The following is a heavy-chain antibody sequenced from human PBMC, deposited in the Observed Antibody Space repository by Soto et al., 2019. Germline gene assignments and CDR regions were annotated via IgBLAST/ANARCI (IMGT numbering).Heavy chain of an antibody. CDR2: IYYSGST. CDR3: ARSPTTVTTFDY. D-gene: IGHD4-17*01. CDR1: GGSISSGGYY. V-gene: IGHV4-31*03. Sequence: SETLSLTCTVSGGSISSGGYYWSWIRQHPGKGLEWIGYIYYSGSTYYNPSLKSRVTISVDTSKNQFSLKLSSVTAADTAVYSCARSPTTVTTFDYWGQGTLVTVSS. J-gene: IGHJ4*02.